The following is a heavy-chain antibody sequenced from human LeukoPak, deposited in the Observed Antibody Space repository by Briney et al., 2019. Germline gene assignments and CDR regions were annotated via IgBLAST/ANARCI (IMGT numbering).Heavy chain of an antibody. CDR1: GYTFTKYG. Sequence: ASVKVSCKASGYTFTKYGISWVRQAPGQGLEWMGWISAYNGNTNYAQKLQGRVTMTTDTYTSTAFMELRSLRSDDAAVYYCAREPLVVGATVDYWGQGTLVTVSS. J-gene: IGHJ4*02. CDR3: AREPLVVGATVDY. V-gene: IGHV1-18*01. D-gene: IGHD1-26*01. CDR2: ISAYNGNT.